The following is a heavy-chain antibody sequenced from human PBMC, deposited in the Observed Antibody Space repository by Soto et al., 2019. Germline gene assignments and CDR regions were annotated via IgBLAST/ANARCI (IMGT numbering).Heavy chain of an antibody. CDR1: GFSLRSGYY. J-gene: IGHJ4*02. D-gene: IGHD3-3*01. CDR2: IYHSGST. CDR3: AGSAFYQSPTDFDY. Sequence: LSLTCGVSGFSLRSGYYWGWIRQPPGKGLEWIGSIYHSGSTSYNPSLKSRVTISVDTSKNQFSLKLTSVTAADTAVYYCAGSAFYQSPTDFDYWGQGTLVTVSS. V-gene: IGHV4-38-2*01.